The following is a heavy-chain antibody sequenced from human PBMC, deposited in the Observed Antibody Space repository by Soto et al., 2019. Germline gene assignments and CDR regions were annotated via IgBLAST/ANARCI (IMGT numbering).Heavy chain of an antibody. J-gene: IGHJ4*02. D-gene: IGHD2-15*01. CDR1: GDSISDYFY. CDR3: AREVRGGFTGIFDQ. V-gene: IGHV4-4*07. CDR2: IYTDGTT. Sequence: QVQLQGSGPGQVKPSETLSLTYTVSGDSISDYFYWSWIRQPAGKGLEWIGRIYTDGTTKYNPYLKSRVTLSLDKSKNQFSLRLSSLTAADTAVYYFAREVRGGFTGIFDQWGRGSRVTVSS.